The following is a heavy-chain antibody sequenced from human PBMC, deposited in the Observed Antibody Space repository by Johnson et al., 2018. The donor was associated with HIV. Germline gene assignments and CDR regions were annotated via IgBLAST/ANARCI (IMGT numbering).Heavy chain of an antibody. CDR1: GFTFSNYG. V-gene: IGHV3-33*06. CDR2: IWYDGRNK. D-gene: IGHD4-23*01. Sequence: QVQLVESGGGVVQPGRSLRLSCAASGFTFSNYGMHWVRQAPGKGLEWVAVIWYDGRNKYYADSVKGRFTISRDNSKNTLYLQMNSLRAEDTAVYYCAKEGDNYGGNWEAFDIWGQGTMVTVSS. CDR3: AKEGDNYGGNWEAFDI. J-gene: IGHJ3*02.